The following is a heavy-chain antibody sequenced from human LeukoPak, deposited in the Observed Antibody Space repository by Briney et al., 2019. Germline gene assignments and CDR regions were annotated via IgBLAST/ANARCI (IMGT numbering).Heavy chain of an antibody. D-gene: IGHD2-15*01. CDR1: GGSFSGYY. J-gene: IGHJ4*02. CDR2: INHSGST. Sequence: PSETLSLTCAVYGGSFSGYYWSWIRQPPGKGLEWIGEINHSGSTNYNPSLKSRVTISVDRSKNQFSLKLSSVTAADTAVYYCAREGALLSFDYWGQGTLVTVSS. V-gene: IGHV4-34*01. CDR3: AREGALLSFDY.